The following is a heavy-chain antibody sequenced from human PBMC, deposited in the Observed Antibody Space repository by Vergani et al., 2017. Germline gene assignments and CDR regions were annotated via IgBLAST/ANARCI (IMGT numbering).Heavy chain of an antibody. CDR1: GFTFTSSD. CDR3: ACSFPPDYSFYY. J-gene: IGHJ4*02. V-gene: IGHV1-58*02. D-gene: IGHD1-14*01. Sequence: QMQLVQSGPEVKKPGTSVKVSCKASGFTFTSSDMQWVRQARGQRLEWIGWIVVGSGNTNYAQKFQERVTITRDMSTSTAYMELSSLRSEDTAVYYCACSFPPDYSFYYWGQGTLVTVSS. CDR2: IVVGSGNT.